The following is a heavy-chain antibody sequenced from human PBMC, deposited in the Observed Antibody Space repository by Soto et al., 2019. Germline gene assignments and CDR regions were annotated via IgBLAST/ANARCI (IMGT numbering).Heavy chain of an antibody. CDR2: ISSSGGTT. CDR1: GFTFSSFA. J-gene: IGHJ4*02. CDR3: ARDYSYACDY. D-gene: IGHD3-16*01. Sequence: GGSLRLSCAVSGFTFSSFAMSWVRQAPGKGLEWVSVISSSGGTTYYADSVKGRFTISRDNSKNTLYLQMNSLRAEDTAVYYCARDYSYACDYWGQGALVTVSS. V-gene: IGHV3-23*01.